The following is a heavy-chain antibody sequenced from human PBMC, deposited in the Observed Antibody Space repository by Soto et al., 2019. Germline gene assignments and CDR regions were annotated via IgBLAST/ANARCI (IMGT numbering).Heavy chain of an antibody. V-gene: IGHV5-10-1*01. CDR1: GYSFTTYW. Sequence: LGESLKISCKGSGYSFTTYWITWVRQMPGKGLEWMGRIDPSDSYINYSPSFQGHVTISTDKSISTAYLQWSSLNASYTPISFFPSLLFLSIYTSTWYFSYSPQRSLVTVSS. D-gene: IGHD6-13*01. CDR2: IDPSDSYI. CDR3: PSLLFLSIYTSTWYFSY. J-gene: IGHJ4*02.